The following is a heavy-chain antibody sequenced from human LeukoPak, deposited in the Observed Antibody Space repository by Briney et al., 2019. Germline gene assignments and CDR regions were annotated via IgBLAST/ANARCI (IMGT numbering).Heavy chain of an antibody. D-gene: IGHD3-10*01. Sequence: GGSLRLSCAASGFTFSSYAMSWARQAPGKGLEWVSAISGSGGSTYYADSVKGRFTISRDNSKNTLYLQMNSLRAEDTAVYYCAKDKLITMVRGVITDWGLGTLVTVSS. V-gene: IGHV3-23*01. J-gene: IGHJ4*02. CDR3: AKDKLITMVRGVITD. CDR2: ISGSGGST. CDR1: GFTFSSYA.